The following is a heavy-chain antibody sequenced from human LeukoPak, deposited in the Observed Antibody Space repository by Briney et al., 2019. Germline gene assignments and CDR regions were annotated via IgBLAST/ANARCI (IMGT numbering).Heavy chain of an antibody. D-gene: IGHD6-19*01. CDR3: TRDRGHSSGWYVDAFDI. V-gene: IGHV3-23*01. Sequence: PGGSLRLSCAASGFTFSSYGMSWVRQAPGKGLEWVSAISGSGGSTYYADSVKGRFTISRDNSKNTLYLQMNSLKTEDTAVYYCTRDRGHSSGWYVDAFDIWGQGTMVTVSS. CDR1: GFTFSSYG. J-gene: IGHJ3*02. CDR2: ISGSGGST.